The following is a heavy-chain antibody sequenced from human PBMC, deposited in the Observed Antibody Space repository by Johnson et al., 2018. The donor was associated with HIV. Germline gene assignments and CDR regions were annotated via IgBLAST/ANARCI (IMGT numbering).Heavy chain of an antibody. Sequence: QVQLVESGGGMVQPGGSLRLSCAASAFTFSSYAMHWVRQAPGKGLEWVAVISYDGSNKYYADSVKGRFTISRDTSKNTLYFQMNSLRAEDTAVYYCVRRPFGAAPGADTFDIWG. CDR3: VRRPFGAAPGADTFDI. CDR1: AFTFSSYA. J-gene: IGHJ3*02. D-gene: IGHD6-13*01. CDR2: ISYDGSNK. V-gene: IGHV3-30*14.